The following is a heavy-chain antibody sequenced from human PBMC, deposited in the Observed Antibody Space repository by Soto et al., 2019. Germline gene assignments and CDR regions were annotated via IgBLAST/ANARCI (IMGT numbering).Heavy chain of an antibody. V-gene: IGHV3-30*18. D-gene: IGHD6-6*01. CDR3: AKDHACRTPSSHTPESYYYGMDV. CDR1: GFTFSSYG. Sequence: GGSLRLSCAASGFTFSSYGMHWVRQAPGKGLEWVAVISYDGSNKYYADSVKGRFTISRDNSKNLLXXXXNILGAEDTAVYYCAKDHACRTPSSHTPESYYYGMDVWGQGTTLNVSS. CDR2: ISYDGSNK. J-gene: IGHJ6*02.